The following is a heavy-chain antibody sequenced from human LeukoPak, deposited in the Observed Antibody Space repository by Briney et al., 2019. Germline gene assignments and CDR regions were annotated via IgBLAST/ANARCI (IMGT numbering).Heavy chain of an antibody. CDR1: GLAVSSNY. V-gene: IGHV3-7*02. J-gene: IGHJ4*02. CDR2: IKQDGSGK. Sequence: GGSLRLSCAASGLAVSSNYMSWVRQAPGKGLEWVANIKQDGSGKYYVDSVKGRFTISRDNAKNSLYLQMNSLRAEDTAVYYCARGQQLLDYWGQGTLVTVSS. CDR3: ARGQQLLDY. D-gene: IGHD6-13*01.